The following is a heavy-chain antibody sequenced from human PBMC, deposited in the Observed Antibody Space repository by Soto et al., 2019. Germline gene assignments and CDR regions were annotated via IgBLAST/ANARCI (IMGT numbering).Heavy chain of an antibody. J-gene: IGHJ4*02. CDR1: GFTFGDYA. CDR2: IRSKAYGGTT. D-gene: IGHD3-22*01. CDR3: TRGELTHYYDSSGYYYGGHDY. Sequence: PGGSLRLSCTASGFTFGDYAMSWFRQAPGKGLEWVGFIRSKAYGGTTEYAASVKGRFTISRDDSKSIAYLQMNSLKTEDTAVYYCTRGELTHYYDSSGYYYGGHDYWGQGTLVTVSS. V-gene: IGHV3-49*03.